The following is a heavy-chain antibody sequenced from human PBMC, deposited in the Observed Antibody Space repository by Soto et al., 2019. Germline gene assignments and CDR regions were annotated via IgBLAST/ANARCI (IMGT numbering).Heavy chain of an antibody. J-gene: IGHJ6*02. CDR3: ASSGLGYCSSPSCLRGYYYGMDV. CDR1: GGTFSSYA. CDR2: IIPIFGTA. V-gene: IGHV1-69*01. Sequence: QVQLVQSGAEVKKPGSSVKVSCKASGGTFSSYAISWVRQAPGQGLEWMGGIIPIFGTADYAQKFQGRVTSTADESTRTAYLELSSLRSEDTDVYYCASSGLGYCSSPSCLRGYYYGMDVWGQGTTVSVSS. D-gene: IGHD2-2*01.